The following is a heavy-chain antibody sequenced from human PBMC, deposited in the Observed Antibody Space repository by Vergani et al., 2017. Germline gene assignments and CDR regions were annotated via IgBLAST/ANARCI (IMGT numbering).Heavy chain of an antibody. CDR2: ISSSSSYI. V-gene: IGHV3-21*01. CDR3: TRDSQYYYDSSGYYY. Sequence: EVQLVESGGGLVKPGGSLRLSCAASGFTFSSYSMNWVRQAPGKGLEWVSSISSSSSYIYYADSVKGRFTISRDNAKNSLYLQMNSLRAEDTAVYYCTRDSQYYYDSSGYYYWGQGTLVTVSS. CDR1: GFTFSSYS. D-gene: IGHD3-22*01. J-gene: IGHJ4*02.